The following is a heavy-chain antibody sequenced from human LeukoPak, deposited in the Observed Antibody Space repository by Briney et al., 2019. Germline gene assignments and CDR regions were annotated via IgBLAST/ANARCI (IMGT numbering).Heavy chain of an antibody. V-gene: IGHV3-21*01. D-gene: IGHD2-15*01. CDR3: ARESMAATEFDY. CDR1: GFTFSSYG. J-gene: IGHJ4*02. Sequence: PGRSLGLSCAASGFTFSSYGMHWVRQAPGKGLEWVSSISGISSDIFYADSVKGRFTISRDNAKSSLYLQMNSLRAEDTAVFYCARESMAATEFDYWGQGTLVTVSP. CDR2: ISGISSDI.